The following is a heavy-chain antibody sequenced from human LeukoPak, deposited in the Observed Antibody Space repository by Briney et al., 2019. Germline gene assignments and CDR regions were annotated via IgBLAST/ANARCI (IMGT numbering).Heavy chain of an antibody. V-gene: IGHV3-11*01. CDR2: ISSSGSTI. CDR3: ARRTIFGGFNY. D-gene: IGHD3-3*01. CDR1: GFTFSDYY. Sequence: DPGGSLRLSCAASGFTFSDYYMSWIRQAPGKGLEWVSYISSSGSTIYYADSVKGRFTISRDNAKNSLYLQMNSLRAEDTALHHCARRTIFGGFNYWGQGTLVTVSS. J-gene: IGHJ4*02.